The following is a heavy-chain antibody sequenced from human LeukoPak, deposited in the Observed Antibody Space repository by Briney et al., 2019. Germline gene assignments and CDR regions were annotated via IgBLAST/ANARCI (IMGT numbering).Heavy chain of an antibody. V-gene: IGHV4-61*02. Sequence: PSETLSLTCTVSGVSISRGSYYWSWIRQPAGKGLEWIGRIYSSGSTNYNPSLKSRVTISVDTSKNQFSLKLSSVTAADTAVYYCARMSVVVTAFGVNKMPSCWFDPWGQGTLVTVSS. D-gene: IGHD2-21*02. CDR3: ARMSVVVTAFGVNKMPSCWFDP. CDR1: GVSISRGSYY. J-gene: IGHJ5*02. CDR2: IYSSGST.